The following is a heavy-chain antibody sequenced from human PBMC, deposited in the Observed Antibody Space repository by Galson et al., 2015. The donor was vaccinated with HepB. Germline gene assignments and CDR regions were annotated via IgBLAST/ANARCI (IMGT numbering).Heavy chain of an antibody. J-gene: IGHJ3*02. V-gene: IGHV1-18*01. CDR3: ARRSYYSDAFDI. D-gene: IGHD1-26*01. Sequence: SVKVSCKASGYTFTSYGISWVRQAPGQGLEWMGWISAYNGNTNYAQKLQGRVTMTRDTSTSTVYMELSSLRSEDTAVYYCARRSYYSDAFDIWGQGTMVTVSS. CDR1: GYTFTSYG. CDR2: ISAYNGNT.